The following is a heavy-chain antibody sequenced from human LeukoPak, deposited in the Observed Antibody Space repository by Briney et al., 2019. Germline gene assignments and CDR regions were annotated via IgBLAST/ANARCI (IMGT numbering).Heavy chain of an antibody. CDR1: GLTFSDYY. J-gene: IGHJ4*02. V-gene: IGHV3-11*06. CDR2: ISSSSSYT. Sequence: GGSLRLSCAASGLTFSDYYMSWIRQAPGKGLEWVSCISSSSSYTNYADSVKGRFTISRDNAKNSLYLQVNSLRAEDTAMYYCASSYGSGSFDYWGQGTLVTVSS. D-gene: IGHD3-10*01. CDR3: ASSYGSGSFDY.